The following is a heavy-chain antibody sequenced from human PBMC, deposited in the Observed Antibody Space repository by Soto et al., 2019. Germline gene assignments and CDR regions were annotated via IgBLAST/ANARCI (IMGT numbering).Heavy chain of an antibody. Sequence: QVQLVESGGGVVQPGRSLSLSCAASGFTFSSYGMHWVRQAPGKGLEWVAVISYDGSNKYYADSVKGRFTISRDNSKNTLYLQMNSLRAEDTAVYYCAKDMPRYCSGGSCSRAFDYWGQGTLVTVAS. V-gene: IGHV3-30*18. D-gene: IGHD2-15*01. J-gene: IGHJ4*02. CDR2: ISYDGSNK. CDR1: GFTFSSYG. CDR3: AKDMPRYCSGGSCSRAFDY.